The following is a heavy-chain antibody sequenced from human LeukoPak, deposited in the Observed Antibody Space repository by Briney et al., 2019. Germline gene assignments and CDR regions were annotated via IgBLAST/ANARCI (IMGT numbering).Heavy chain of an antibody. V-gene: IGHV1-2*02. J-gene: IGHJ4*02. Sequence: GASVKVSCKASGYTFTGYYMHWVRQAPGQGLEWMGWINPNSGGTNYAQKFQGRVTMTRDTSISTAYMELSRLRSDDTAIYYCARDSGYSSGWANYWGQGTLVTVSS. CDR2: INPNSGGT. CDR1: GYTFTGYY. D-gene: IGHD6-25*01. CDR3: ARDSGYSSGWANY.